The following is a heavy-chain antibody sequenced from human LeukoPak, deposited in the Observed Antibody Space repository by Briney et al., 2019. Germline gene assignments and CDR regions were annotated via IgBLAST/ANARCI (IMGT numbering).Heavy chain of an antibody. D-gene: IGHD6-19*01. CDR1: GFTFDDYA. Sequence: GGSLRLSCAASGFTFDDYAMHWVRQAPGKGLEWVSGISWNSGSIGYADSVKGRFTISGDNAKNSLYLQMNSLRAEDTALYYCAKAVALDYWGQGTLVTVSS. CDR3: AKAVALDY. J-gene: IGHJ4*02. V-gene: IGHV3-9*01. CDR2: ISWNSGSI.